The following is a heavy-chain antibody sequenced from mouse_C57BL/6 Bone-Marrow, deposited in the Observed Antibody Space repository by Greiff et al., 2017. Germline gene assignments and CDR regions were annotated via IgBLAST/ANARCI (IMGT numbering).Heavy chain of an antibody. V-gene: IGHV1-80*01. Sequence: QVQLQQSGAELVKPGASVKISCKASGYAFSSYWMNWVKQRPGKGLEWIGQIYPGDGDTNYNGKFKVKATLTADKSYSTAYMQLSSLASEDSAVYVCARGDVSSYNYFSMDYWGQGTSVTVSS. CDR2: IYPGDGDT. CDR3: ARGDVSSYNYFSMDY. J-gene: IGHJ4*01. CDR1: GYAFSSYW. D-gene: IGHD1-1*01.